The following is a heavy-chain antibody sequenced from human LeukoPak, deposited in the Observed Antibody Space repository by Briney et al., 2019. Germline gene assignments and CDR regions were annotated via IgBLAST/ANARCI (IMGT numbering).Heavy chain of an antibody. Sequence: SETLSLTCTVSGGSIIGYYWSWIRQSPGKGLEWIGYIYYSGSTNYNPSLKGRVTISVDTSKNQFSLKLSSVTAADTAVYYCARGNSREKYYFDYWGQGTLVTVSS. CDR1: GGSIIGYY. CDR2: IYYSGST. J-gene: IGHJ4*02. V-gene: IGHV4-59*08. D-gene: IGHD6-13*01. CDR3: ARGNSREKYYFDY.